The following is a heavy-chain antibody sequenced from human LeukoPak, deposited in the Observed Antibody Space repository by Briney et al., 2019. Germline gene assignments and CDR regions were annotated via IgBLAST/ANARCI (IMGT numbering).Heavy chain of an antibody. CDR2: IYYTGNT. V-gene: IGHV4-59*12. CDR3: ARDRSSRYDGWFDP. CDR1: GGSISNYY. D-gene: IGHD3-16*01. Sequence: SETLSLTCTVSGGSISNYYWNWIRQPPGKGLEWIGYIYYTGNTNYNPSLKSRVTISVDTSKNQFSLKLSSVTAADTAVYYCARDRSSRYDGWFDPWGQGTLVTVSS. J-gene: IGHJ5*02.